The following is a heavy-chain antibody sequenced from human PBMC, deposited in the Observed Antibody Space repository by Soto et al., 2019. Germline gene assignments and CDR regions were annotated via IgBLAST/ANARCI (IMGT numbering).Heavy chain of an antibody. V-gene: IGHV1-2*02. CDR3: ARAYAIAARRLEYFQH. J-gene: IGHJ1*01. CDR2: INPNSGGT. D-gene: IGHD6-6*01. CDR1: GYTITGSY. Sequence: ASVKVSCKASGYTITGSYMHWVRQAPGQGLEWMGWINPNSGGTNYAQKFQGRVTMTRDTSISTAYMELSRLRSDDTAVYYCARAYAIAARRLEYFQHWGQGTLVTVSS.